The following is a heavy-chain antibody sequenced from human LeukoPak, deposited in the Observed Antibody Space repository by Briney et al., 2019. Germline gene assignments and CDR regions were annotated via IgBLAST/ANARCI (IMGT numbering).Heavy chain of an antibody. CDR1: GGSISSYY. Sequence: SETLFLTCTVSGGSISSYYWSWIRQPPGKGLEWIGYIYYSGSTNYNPSLKSRVTISLDTSKNQFSLKLSSVTAADTAVYYCARRDWGYYYTMDVWGQGTTVTVSS. J-gene: IGHJ6*02. V-gene: IGHV4-59*01. D-gene: IGHD3/OR15-3a*01. CDR2: IYYSGST. CDR3: ARRDWGYYYTMDV.